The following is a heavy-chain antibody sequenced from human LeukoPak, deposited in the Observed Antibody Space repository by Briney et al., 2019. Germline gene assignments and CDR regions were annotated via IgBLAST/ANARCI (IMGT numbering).Heavy chain of an antibody. CDR2: ISSSGNAI. CDR3: ARGPSGSYIDAFDI. Sequence: PGGSLRLSCAASRFTISSYSMNWVRQAPGKRLEWVSYISSSGNAIYYADSVKGRFTISRDNAKNSLYLQMNSLRDEDTAVYYCARGPSGSYIDAFDIWGQGTLVTVSS. J-gene: IGHJ3*02. V-gene: IGHV3-48*02. D-gene: IGHD1-26*01. CDR1: RFTISSYS.